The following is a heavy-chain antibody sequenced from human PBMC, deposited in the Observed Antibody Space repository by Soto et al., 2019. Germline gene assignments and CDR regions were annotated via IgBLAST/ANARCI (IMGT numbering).Heavy chain of an antibody. Sequence: QVQLVQSGAEVKKPGASVKVSCKASGYTFTSYGISWVRQAPGQGLEWMGWISAYNGNTNYAQKLQGRVTMTTDTSTSTAYMELRSLRSDATAVYYCARDKYYGSGSYYNVVYYYGMDVWGQGTTVTVSS. D-gene: IGHD3-10*01. CDR1: GYTFTSYG. CDR3: ARDKYYGSGSYYNVVYYYGMDV. CDR2: ISAYNGNT. V-gene: IGHV1-18*01. J-gene: IGHJ6*02.